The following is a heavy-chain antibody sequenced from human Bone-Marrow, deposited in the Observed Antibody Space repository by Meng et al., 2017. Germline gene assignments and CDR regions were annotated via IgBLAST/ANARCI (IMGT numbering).Heavy chain of an antibody. CDR3: ASLYGVVGASWFDP. D-gene: IGHD1-26*01. CDR1: GGSNSSGGYY. Sequence: QVTLRELGPGLVKPAPTLSLPCTVSGGSNSSGGYYWNWIRQHTGKGLEWIGYIYYSGSTYYNPSLKSRITISVDTSKNHFSLKLSSVTAADTAVYYCASLYGVVGASWFDPWGQGTLVTVSS. V-gene: IGHV4-31*03. CDR2: IYYSGST. J-gene: IGHJ5*02.